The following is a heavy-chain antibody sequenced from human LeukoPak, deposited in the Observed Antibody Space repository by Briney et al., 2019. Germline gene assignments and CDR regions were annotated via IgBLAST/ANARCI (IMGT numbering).Heavy chain of an antibody. Sequence: SETLPLTCTVSGGSISSGDYYWSWIRQPPGKGLEWIGYIYYSGSTYYNPSLKSRVTISVDTSKNQFSLKLSSVTAAGTAVYYCARVAYDILTGYSSADYYYYGMDVWGQGTTVTVSS. CDR3: ARVAYDILTGYSSADYYYYGMDV. V-gene: IGHV4-31*03. CDR2: IYYSGST. D-gene: IGHD3-9*01. CDR1: GGSISSGDYY. J-gene: IGHJ6*02.